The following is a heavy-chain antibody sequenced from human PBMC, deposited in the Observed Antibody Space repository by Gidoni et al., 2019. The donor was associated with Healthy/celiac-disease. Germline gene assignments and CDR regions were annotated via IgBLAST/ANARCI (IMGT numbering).Heavy chain of an antibody. J-gene: IGHJ4*02. V-gene: IGHV1-69*06. CDR1: GGTFSSSA. CDR3: ARDGAARANDY. D-gene: IGHD6-13*01. Sequence: QVQLVQSAAEVKKPGSSVKLSCKASGGTFSSSAIRWVRQAPGHGLEWMGGINPIFGTANYAQKFQGRVTITADKSTSTAYMELSSLRSEDTAVYYCARDGAARANDYWGQGTLVTVSS. CDR2: INPIFGTA.